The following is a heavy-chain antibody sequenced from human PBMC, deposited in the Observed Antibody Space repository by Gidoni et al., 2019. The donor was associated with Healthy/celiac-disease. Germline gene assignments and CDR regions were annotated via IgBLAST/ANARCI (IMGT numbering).Heavy chain of an antibody. Sequence: QVQLVQSGAEVTKPGASVKVSCKASGYTFTSYAMHWVRQAPGQRLEWMGWSNAGNGNTKYSQKFKGRVTTTRETAASTDYMELRSLRSEDKAVYYGATGPTHYYYYYMDVWGKGTTVTVSS. D-gene: IGHD3-10*01. CDR2: SNAGNGNT. J-gene: IGHJ6*03. V-gene: IGHV1-3*01. CDR1: GYTFTSYA. CDR3: ATGPTHYYYYYMDV.